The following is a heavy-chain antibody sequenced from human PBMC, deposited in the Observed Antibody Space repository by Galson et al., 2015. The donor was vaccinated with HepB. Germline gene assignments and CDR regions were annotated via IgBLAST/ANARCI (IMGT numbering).Heavy chain of an antibody. CDR1: GFSFNTGGMR. Sequence: PALVKPTQTLTLTCSFSGFSFNTGGMRVSWIRQPPGKALEWLARIDWDDEKFYSTSLKTRLTVSKETSKNQVVLTMTNVDPVDTATYYCARMITPYYFDYWGQGTLVTVSS. CDR2: IDWDDEK. J-gene: IGHJ4*02. CDR3: ARMITPYYFDY. V-gene: IGHV2-70*04. D-gene: IGHD3-16*01.